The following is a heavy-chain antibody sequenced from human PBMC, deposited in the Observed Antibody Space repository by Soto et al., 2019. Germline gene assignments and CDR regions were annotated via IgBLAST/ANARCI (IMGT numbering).Heavy chain of an antibody. D-gene: IGHD3-22*01. CDR1: GYSFTSYW. J-gene: IGHJ5*02. Sequence: EVQLVQSGAEVKKPGESLRISCKGSGYSFTSYWISWVRQMPGKGLEWMGRIDPSDSYTNYSPSFQGHVTISADKSISTAYVQGSSLKASDTAMYYCARQGDYDSSGYVGWFDPWGQGTLVTVSS. V-gene: IGHV5-10-1*01. CDR2: IDPSDSYT. CDR3: ARQGDYDSSGYVGWFDP.